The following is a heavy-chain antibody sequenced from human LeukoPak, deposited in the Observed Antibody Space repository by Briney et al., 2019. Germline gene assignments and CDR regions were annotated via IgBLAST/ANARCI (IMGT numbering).Heavy chain of an antibody. CDR1: GYTFTDYY. Sequence: ASVKISCKASGYTFTDYYTHWGRQVPGQALEWMGIFRPSGTTTVYPLELQGRVTLTRDTSTSTVYMELSGLTSADTAVYFCARESGGRTGGKTFDYWGQGTLVTVSS. D-gene: IGHD1-26*01. CDR3: ARESGGRTGGKTFDY. J-gene: IGHJ4*02. V-gene: IGHV1-46*01. CDR2: FRPSGTTT.